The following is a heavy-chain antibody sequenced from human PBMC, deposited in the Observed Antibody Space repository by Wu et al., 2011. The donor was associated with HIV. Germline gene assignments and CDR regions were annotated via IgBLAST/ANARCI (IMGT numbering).Heavy chain of an antibody. CDR2: IIPKFGTT. Sequence: QVQLVQSGAEVKKPGSSVKVSCRASGGTFSDSALAWVRQAPGQGLVWMGGIIPKFGTTNYAQRFQGRISISTAESTNLAYMELRQLTSDDTAVYFRARVGRTSGNYGFDFYYYGLDVWGQGTTVIVSS. D-gene: IGHD5-24*01. CDR3: ARVGRTSGNYGFDFYYYGLDV. J-gene: IGHJ6*02. V-gene: IGHV1-69*05. CDR1: GGTFSDSA.